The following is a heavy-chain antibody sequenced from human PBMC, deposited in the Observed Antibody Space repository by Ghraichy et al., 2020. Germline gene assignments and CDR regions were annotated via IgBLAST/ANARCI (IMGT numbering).Heavy chain of an antibody. Sequence: ASVKVSCKASGYTFTSYGISWVRQAPGQGLEWMGWISAYNGNTNYAQKLQGRVTMTTDTSTSTAYMELRSLRSDDTAVYYCARWTTVTTYDAFDIWGQGTMVTVSS. V-gene: IGHV1-18*01. D-gene: IGHD4-17*01. CDR3: ARWTTVTTYDAFDI. J-gene: IGHJ3*02. CDR1: GYTFTSYG. CDR2: ISAYNGNT.